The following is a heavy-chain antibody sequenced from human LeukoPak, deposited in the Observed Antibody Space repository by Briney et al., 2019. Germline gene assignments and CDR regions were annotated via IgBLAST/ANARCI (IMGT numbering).Heavy chain of an antibody. CDR1: GFTVSSNY. Sequence: SGGSLRLSCAASGFTVSSNYMSWVRQAPGRGLEWVSVIYSGGSTYYADSVKGRFTISRDNAKNSLYPQMNSLRAEDTAIYYCARDRSGYSGYDFFDSWGQGTLVTVSS. CDR3: ARDRSGYSGYDFFDS. CDR2: IYSGGST. J-gene: IGHJ4*02. V-gene: IGHV3-66*01. D-gene: IGHD5-12*01.